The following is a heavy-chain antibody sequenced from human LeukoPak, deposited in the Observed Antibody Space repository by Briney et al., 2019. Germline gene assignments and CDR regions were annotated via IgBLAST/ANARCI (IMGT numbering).Heavy chain of an antibody. CDR1: GGSINTYY. Sequence: SETLSLTCTVSGGSINTYYWSWIRQPPGKGLEWIGYIYYSGDTNYNPSLKSRVTISVDTSKNQFSLKLSSVTAADTAVYYCAREASGYGFGDWGQGTLVTVSS. CDR2: IYYSGDT. J-gene: IGHJ4*02. V-gene: IGHV4-59*01. D-gene: IGHD5-12*01. CDR3: AREASGYGFGD.